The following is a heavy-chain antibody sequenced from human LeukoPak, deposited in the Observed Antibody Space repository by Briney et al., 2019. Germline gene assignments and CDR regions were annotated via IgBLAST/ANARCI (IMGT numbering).Heavy chain of an antibody. V-gene: IGHV1-18*01. CDR3: ARGHPTYYYDSSGYYLRY. CDR2: ISAYNGNT. D-gene: IGHD3-22*01. Sequence: GASVKVSCKASGYTFTSYGISWVRQAPGQGLEWMGWISAYNGNTNYAQKLQGRVTMTTDTSTSTAYMELRSLRSDDTAVYYCARGHPTYYYDSSGYYLRYWGQGTLVTVSS. J-gene: IGHJ4*02. CDR1: GYTFTSYG.